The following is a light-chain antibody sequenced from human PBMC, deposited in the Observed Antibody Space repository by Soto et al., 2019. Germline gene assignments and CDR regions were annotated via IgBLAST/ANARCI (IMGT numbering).Light chain of an antibody. J-gene: IGKJ3*01. Sequence: DIQMTQSPSSLSASVGDRVTISCRASQSVISYVNWYQHKPGRAPKLLIFAASSLQSGVPSRFSGSGSGTDFTLTISSLQPEDFATYYCLQTFSPPFTFGPGTKVDIK. CDR3: LQTFSPPFT. CDR1: QSVISY. CDR2: AAS. V-gene: IGKV1-39*01.